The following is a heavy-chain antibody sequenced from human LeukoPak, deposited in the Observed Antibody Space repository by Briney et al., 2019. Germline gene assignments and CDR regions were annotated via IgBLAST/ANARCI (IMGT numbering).Heavy chain of an antibody. Sequence: GASVKVSCXASGYTFTGYYMHWVRQAPGQGLVWMGRINPNSGGTNYAQKFQGRVTMTRDTSISTAYMELSRLRSDDTAVYYCARGRFLEWLLDHRNWFDPWGQGTLVTVSS. CDR2: INPNSGGT. J-gene: IGHJ5*02. CDR3: ARGRFLEWLLDHRNWFDP. V-gene: IGHV1-2*06. CDR1: GYTFTGYY. D-gene: IGHD3-3*01.